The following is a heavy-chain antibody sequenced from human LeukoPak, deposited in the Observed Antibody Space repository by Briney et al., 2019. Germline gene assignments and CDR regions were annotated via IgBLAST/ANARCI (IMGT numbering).Heavy chain of an antibody. J-gene: IGHJ4*02. CDR1: GFTFSSYE. V-gene: IGHV3-48*03. CDR3: ARDRYGSGSL. Sequence: PGGSLRLSCAVSGFTFSSYEMNGVRQAPGKGLEWVSYISSSGSTIYYADSVKGRFTISRDNAKNSLYLQMNSLRAEDTAVYYCARDRYGSGSLWGQGTLLTVSS. CDR2: ISSSGSTI. D-gene: IGHD3-10*01.